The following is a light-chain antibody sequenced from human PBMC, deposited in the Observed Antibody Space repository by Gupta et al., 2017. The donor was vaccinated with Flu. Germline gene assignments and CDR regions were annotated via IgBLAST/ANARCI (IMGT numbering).Light chain of an antibody. CDR2: RDN. V-gene: IGLV1-47*01. J-gene: IGLJ3*02. CDR1: YYNNGSNY. Sequence: RVTISCSGRYYNNGSNYVYWYQHLPGTAPRLLIYRDNERPSGVPDRFSGSKSGTSATLAISGPLSEDEADYYCAAWDDRLSGPVFGGGTRLTVL. CDR3: AAWDDRLSGPV.